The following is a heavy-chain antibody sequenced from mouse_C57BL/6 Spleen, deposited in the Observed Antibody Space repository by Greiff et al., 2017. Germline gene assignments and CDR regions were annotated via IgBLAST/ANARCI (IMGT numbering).Heavy chain of an antibody. CDR1: GYTFTDYY. Sequence: EVQLQQSGPELVKPGASVKISCKASGYTFTDYYMNWVKQSHGKSLEWIGDINPNNGGTSYNQKFKGKATLSVDKSSSTAYMELLSLTSEDAAVYYCARKGPTVVAHFDYWGQGTTLTVSS. J-gene: IGHJ2*01. CDR2: INPNNGGT. V-gene: IGHV1-26*01. CDR3: ARKGPTVVAHFDY. D-gene: IGHD1-1*01.